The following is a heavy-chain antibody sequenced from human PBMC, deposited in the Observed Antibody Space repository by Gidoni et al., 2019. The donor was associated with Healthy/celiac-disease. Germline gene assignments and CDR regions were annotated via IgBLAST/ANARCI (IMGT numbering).Heavy chain of an antibody. CDR2: IKQDGSEK. CDR3: ARIDKWELLDY. Sequence: ELPLVESRGSLVQPRGSLSLSYAASGFTFSSYWMRWARQAPGKGLEWVANIKQDGSEKYYVDSVKGRFTISRDNAKNALYLQMNSLRAEDMAVYYCARIDKWELLDYWGQGTLVTVAS. D-gene: IGHD1-26*01. CDR1: GFTFSSYW. J-gene: IGHJ4*02. V-gene: IGHV3-7*01.